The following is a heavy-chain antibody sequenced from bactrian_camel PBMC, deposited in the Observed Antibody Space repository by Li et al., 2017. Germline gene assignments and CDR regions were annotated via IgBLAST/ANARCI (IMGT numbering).Heavy chain of an antibody. V-gene: IGHV3S28*01. D-gene: IGHD2*01. CDR3: TTSYKWSGGSWRSEKIYAY. CDR1: GYTYRNSY. Sequence: QLVESGGGSVQAGGSLRLSCTASGYTYRNSYVAWFRQTPGQEREGVAALYFGGRTQTQTIYAESVKGRFTTSRDNAQNTLSLQMNSLKPEDTGVYYCTTSYKWSGGSWRSEKIYAYWGQGTQVTVS. CDR2: LYFGGRT. J-gene: IGHJ4*01.